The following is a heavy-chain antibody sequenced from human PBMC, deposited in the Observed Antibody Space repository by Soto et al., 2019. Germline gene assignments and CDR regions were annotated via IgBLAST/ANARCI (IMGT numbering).Heavy chain of an antibody. CDR1: GYTFTSYD. CDR3: ARGNQEDCRSTSCYSV. J-gene: IGHJ4*02. V-gene: IGHV1-8*01. Sequence: ASVKVSCKASGYTFTSYDINWVRQATGQGLEWMGWMNPNSGNTGYAQKFQGRVTMTRNTSISTAYMELSSLRSEDTAVYYCARGNQEDCRSTSCYSVWGQGTLVTVSS. D-gene: IGHD2-2*01. CDR2: MNPNSGNT.